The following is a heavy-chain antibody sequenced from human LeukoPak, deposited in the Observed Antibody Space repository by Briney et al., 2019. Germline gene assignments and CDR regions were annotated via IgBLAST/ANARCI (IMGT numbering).Heavy chain of an antibody. CDR2: MNPNSGNT. J-gene: IGHJ6*02. V-gene: IGHV1-8*01. CDR3: ARVGYTRGPLPYGMDV. D-gene: IGHD3-16*02. Sequence: GASVKVSCKASGYTFTSYDINWVRQATGQGLERMGWMNPNSGNTGYAQKFQGRVTMTRNTSISTAYMELSSLRSDDTATYYCARVGYTRGPLPYGMDVWGQGTTVTV. CDR1: GYTFTSYD.